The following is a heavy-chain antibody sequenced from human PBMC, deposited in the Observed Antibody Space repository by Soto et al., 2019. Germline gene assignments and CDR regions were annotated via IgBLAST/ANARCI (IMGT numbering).Heavy chain of an antibody. J-gene: IGHJ6*02. CDR3: ARGGANPELRYFDYGMAV. D-gene: IGHD3-9*01. V-gene: IGHV3-21*01. CDR2: ISSSSSYI. Sequence: PGGSLRLSCTASGFTFSSYSMNWVRQAPGKGLEWVSSISSSSSYIYYADSVKGRFTISRDNAKNSLYLQMNSLRAEDTAVYYCARGGANPELRYFDYGMAVWAQVPKVTGS. CDR1: GFTFSSYS.